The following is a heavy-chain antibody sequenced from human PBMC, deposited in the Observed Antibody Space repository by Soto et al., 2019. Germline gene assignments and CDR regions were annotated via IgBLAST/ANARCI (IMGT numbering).Heavy chain of an antibody. CDR1: GGTFSRYP. CDR3: ARGLSHDILTAYGA. D-gene: IGHD3-9*01. J-gene: IGHJ5*02. V-gene: IGHV1-69*01. CDR2: SIPIFVTT. Sequence: QVQLVQSGAEVKKPGSSVKVSCKASGGTFSRYPISWLRQAPGQGLGWMAGSIPIFVTTNYAEEFQGRVTITADEATNTAYMELSRLTSDDTAVYYCARGLSHDILTAYGAWGQGTLVTVSS.